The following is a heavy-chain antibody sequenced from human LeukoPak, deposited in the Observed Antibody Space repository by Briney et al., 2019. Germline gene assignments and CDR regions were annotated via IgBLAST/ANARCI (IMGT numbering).Heavy chain of an antibody. Sequence: GGSLRLSCATSGSTFVDYGLSWVRRAPGKGLEWLCAINYNGAITDYADSVKGRFTISRDNAKNSLYLRMDSLRAEDTALYYCARDRLGPSFSVSHFDLWGQGTLVTVSS. D-gene: IGHD3-3*02. CDR2: INYNGAIT. V-gene: IGHV3-20*04. CDR3: ARDRLGPSFSVSHFDL. CDR1: GSTFVDYG. J-gene: IGHJ4*02.